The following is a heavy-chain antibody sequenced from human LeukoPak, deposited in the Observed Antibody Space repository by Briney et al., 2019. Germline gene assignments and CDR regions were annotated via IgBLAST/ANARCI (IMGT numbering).Heavy chain of an antibody. CDR2: ISAYNGNT. V-gene: IGHV1-18*01. J-gene: IGHJ4*02. CDR3: AITWVRRGIILFDY. D-gene: IGHD3-10*01. Sequence: GSSVKVSCKASGYTFTSYGISWVRQAPGQGLEWMGWISAYNGNTNYAQKLQGRVTMTTDTSTSTAYMELRSLRSEDTAVYYCAITWVRRGIILFDYWGQGTLVTVSS. CDR1: GYTFTSYG.